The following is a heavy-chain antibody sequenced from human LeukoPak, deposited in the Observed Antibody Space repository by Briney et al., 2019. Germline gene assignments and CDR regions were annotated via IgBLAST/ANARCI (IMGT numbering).Heavy chain of an antibody. CDR2: IYTSGTT. J-gene: IGHJ4*02. CDR3: ASAYYYGSGSYLNFDY. CDR1: GGSISSYY. D-gene: IGHD3-10*01. V-gene: IGHV4-4*07. Sequence: SETLSLTCTVSGGSISSYYWSWIRQPAGKGLEWIGRIYTSGTTHYNPSLKSRVTISVDTSKNQFSLKLSSVTAADTAVYYCASAYYYGSGSYLNFDYWGQGTLVTVSS.